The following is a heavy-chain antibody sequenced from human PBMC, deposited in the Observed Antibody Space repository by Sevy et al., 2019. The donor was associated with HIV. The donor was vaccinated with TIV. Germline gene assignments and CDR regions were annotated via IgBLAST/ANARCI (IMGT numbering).Heavy chain of an antibody. J-gene: IGHJ4*02. CDR3: ARGVGLDC. CDR2: IKQDGSDK. D-gene: IGHD1-26*01. V-gene: IGHV3-7*01. CDR1: GFTFSSYW. Sequence: GGSLRLSCAASGFTFSSYWMTWVRQAPGKGLEWVANIKQDGSDKYYVDSVKGRFTISRDNAKNSLYLQMNSLRADDTAMYYCARGVGLDCWGQGALVTVSS.